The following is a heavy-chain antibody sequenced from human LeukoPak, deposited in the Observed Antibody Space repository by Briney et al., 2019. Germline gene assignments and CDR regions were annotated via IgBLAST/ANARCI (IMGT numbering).Heavy chain of an antibody. J-gene: IGHJ6*03. CDR1: GDSISTYY. V-gene: IGHV4-59*01. CDR2: IYYRVTS. D-gene: IGHD6-13*01. Sequence: SETLSLTCTVSGDSISTYYWSWIRQPPGKGLEWIGYIYYRVTSDYNPSLKSRVTMSVDMSTRQISLKLSSVTAADTAVYYCARELSSSSWYDIGYYYYYMDVWGKGTTVTISS. CDR3: ARELSSSSWYDIGYYYYYMDV.